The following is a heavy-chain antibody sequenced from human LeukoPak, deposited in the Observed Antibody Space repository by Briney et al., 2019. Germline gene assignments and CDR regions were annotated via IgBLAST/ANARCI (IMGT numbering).Heavy chain of an antibody. CDR2: ISSLGSTI. Sequence: GGSLRLSCAASGFTFSDYYMSWIRQAPGKGLEWVSYISSLGSTIYSADSVKGRFTLSRANAKNSLYLQMNSLRAEDTAVYYCARDSSGWHEDYWGQGTLVTVSS. V-gene: IGHV3-11*01. CDR1: GFTFSDYY. D-gene: IGHD6-19*01. CDR3: ARDSSGWHEDY. J-gene: IGHJ4*02.